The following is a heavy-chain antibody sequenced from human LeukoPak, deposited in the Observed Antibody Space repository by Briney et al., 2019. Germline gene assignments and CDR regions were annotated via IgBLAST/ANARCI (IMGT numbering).Heavy chain of an antibody. CDR3: ARGNVEEHGADNWFDP. D-gene: IGHD1-26*01. J-gene: IGHJ5*02. CDR1: GYTFTSYD. V-gene: IGHV1-8*01. Sequence: AASVKVSCKASGYTFTSYDINWVRQATGQGLEWMGWMNANSGNTGYAQKFQGRVTITRNTSISTAYMELSSLRSEDTAVYYCARGNVEEHGADNWFDPWGQGTLVTVSS. CDR2: MNANSGNT.